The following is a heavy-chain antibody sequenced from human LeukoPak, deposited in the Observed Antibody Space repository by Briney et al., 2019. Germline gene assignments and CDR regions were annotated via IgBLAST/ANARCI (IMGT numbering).Heavy chain of an antibody. D-gene: IGHD3-22*01. J-gene: IGHJ4*02. CDR1: GFTVSSNY. Sequence: PGGSLRLSCAASGFTVSSNYMSWVRQAPGKGLEWVSVIYSGGSTYYADSVKGRFTISRDNSKNTLYLQTNSLRAEDTAVYYCASPSYYYDSSGYLSDYWGQGTLVTVSS. CDR3: ASPSYYYDSSGYLSDY. V-gene: IGHV3-66*01. CDR2: IYSGGST.